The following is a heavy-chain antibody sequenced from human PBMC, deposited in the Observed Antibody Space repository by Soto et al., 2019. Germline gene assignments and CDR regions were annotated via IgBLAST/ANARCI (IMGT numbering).Heavy chain of an antibody. CDR1: GFTFSTYW. Sequence: PGGSLRLSCSASGFTFSTYWMSWVRQAPGKALEWLANIKQDGSEKYYVDSVRGRFTISRDNAKNSVYLEMNSLSAEDTALYYCARESEDLTSNFDYWGQGTLVTVSS. J-gene: IGHJ4*02. CDR3: ARESEDLTSNFDY. CDR2: IKQDGSEK. V-gene: IGHV3-7*01.